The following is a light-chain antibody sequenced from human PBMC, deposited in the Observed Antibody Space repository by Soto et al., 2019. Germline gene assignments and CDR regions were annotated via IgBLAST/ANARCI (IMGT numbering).Light chain of an antibody. CDR1: QSVSGS. V-gene: IGKV3-11*01. CDR2: GAS. Sequence: EIVLTQSPATLSLSPGERATLSCRASQSVSGSLAWFQQKPGQAPRLLIYGASNSATGIPARFSGSGSGTDFTLTIISLEPEDFAVYYCQQRSNWPFIFGQRTLLEIK. J-gene: IGKJ5*01. CDR3: QQRSNWPFI.